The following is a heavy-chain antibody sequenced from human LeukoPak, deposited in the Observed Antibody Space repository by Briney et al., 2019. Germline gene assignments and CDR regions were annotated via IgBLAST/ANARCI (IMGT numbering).Heavy chain of an antibody. Sequence: SQALSLTCTVTAGSINSDYWSWIRQPPGKGLEWVGYIYYSGSTNYKPSLKRRVTISVDTSKNQFSLKVSSVTAADTAVYYCASSRSSSGWSLIDYWGQGALVTVSS. V-gene: IGHV4-59*01. CDR1: AGSINSDY. CDR3: ASSRSSSGWSLIDY. CDR2: IYYSGST. D-gene: IGHD6-19*01. J-gene: IGHJ4*02.